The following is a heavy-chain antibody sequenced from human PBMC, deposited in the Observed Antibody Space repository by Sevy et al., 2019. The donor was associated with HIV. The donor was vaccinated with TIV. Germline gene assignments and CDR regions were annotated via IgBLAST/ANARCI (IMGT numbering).Heavy chain of an antibody. CDR2: FSFGCGKI. CDR3: AREGCSKPHDY. J-gene: IGHJ4*02. Sequence: GGSLRLSCAASGFTFSSYAMSWVRQAPGKGLEWVSTFSFGCGKINYADSVKGRFTISRDNSKNTLYLQMNSLRADDTAVYYCAREGCSKPHDYWGQGTLVTVSS. CDR1: GFTFSSYA. V-gene: IGHV3-23*01. D-gene: IGHD2-2*01.